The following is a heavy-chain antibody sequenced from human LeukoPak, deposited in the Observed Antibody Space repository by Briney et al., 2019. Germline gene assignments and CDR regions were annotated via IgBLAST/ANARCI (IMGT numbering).Heavy chain of an antibody. CDR3: AREWAGPSFDY. CDR1: GVTLSSYA. D-gene: IGHD6-19*01. Sequence: GGSLRLSCAASGVTLSSYAMSWVRQAPGKGLEWVANIKQDGSEKSYVDSVKGRFTISRDNTKNPLYLQMNSLRAEDTAVYFCAREWAGPSFDYWGQGTLVTVSS. V-gene: IGHV3-7*01. CDR2: IKQDGSEK. J-gene: IGHJ4*02.